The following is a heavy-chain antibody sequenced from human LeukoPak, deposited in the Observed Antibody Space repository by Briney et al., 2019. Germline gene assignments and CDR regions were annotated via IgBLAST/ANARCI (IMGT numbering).Heavy chain of an antibody. D-gene: IGHD3-22*01. CDR2: ISHDEINR. V-gene: IGHV3-30*18. CDR3: AKEGAEDGESYYHDSGGYPEV. Sequence: SVRLAYVAERHSLSNFGIQMIPHDRGMASKWVAFISHDEINRFYADSVKGRFTISRDNSKNTVYLQMNSLRPEDTALYYCAKEGAEDGESYYHDSGGYPEVWGQGTRVTVSS. J-gene: IGHJ4*02. CDR1: RHSLSNFG.